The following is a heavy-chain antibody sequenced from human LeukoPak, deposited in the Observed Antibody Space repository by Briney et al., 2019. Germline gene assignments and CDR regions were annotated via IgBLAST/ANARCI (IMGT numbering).Heavy chain of an antibody. J-gene: IGHJ4*02. Sequence: GGSLGLLRECSGISHRNHWMNWVRQAPGKGLEWVANIKEDGSQRNYVDSVKGRFTISRDNAKHSLYLQMNNLKADDTAVKYCWTGIATHFRGSDCWGQGTLVTVSS. CDR3: WTGIATHFRGSDC. D-gene: IGHD3/OR15-3a*01. CDR2: IKEDGSQR. V-gene: IGHV3-7*01. CDR1: GISHRNHW.